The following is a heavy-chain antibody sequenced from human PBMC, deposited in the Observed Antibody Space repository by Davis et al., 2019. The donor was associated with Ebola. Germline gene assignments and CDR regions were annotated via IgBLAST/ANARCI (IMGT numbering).Heavy chain of an antibody. V-gene: IGHV3-13*01. CDR3: VRPAFGSHYFDY. D-gene: IGHD2-2*01. J-gene: IGHJ4*02. Sequence: PGGSLRLSCAASGFSFRTYDMHWVRQLTGKTLEWVSAIGTAGDTYYPASVKGRFTISRENARNSLYLQMNSLRTEDTAVYYCVRPAFGSHYFDYWGQGILVTVSS. CDR2: IGTAGDT. CDR1: GFSFRTYD.